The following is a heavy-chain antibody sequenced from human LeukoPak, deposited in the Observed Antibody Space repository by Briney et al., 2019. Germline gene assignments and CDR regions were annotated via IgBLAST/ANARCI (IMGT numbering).Heavy chain of an antibody. CDR2: IIPIFGTA. J-gene: IGHJ5*02. D-gene: IGHD3-9*01. V-gene: IGHV1-69*06. CDR1: GGTFSSYA. CDR3: ARDYDILTGPFDP. Sequence: SVKVSCKASGGTFSSYAISWVRQAPGQGLEWMGGIIPIFGTANYAQKFQGGVTITADKSTGTAYMELSSLRSEDTAVYYCARDYDILTGPFDPWGQGTLVTVSS.